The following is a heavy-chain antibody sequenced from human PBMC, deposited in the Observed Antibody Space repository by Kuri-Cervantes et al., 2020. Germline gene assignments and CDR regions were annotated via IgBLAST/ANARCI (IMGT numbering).Heavy chain of an antibody. D-gene: IGHD6-6*01. J-gene: IGHJ6*03. CDR2: IKQDGSEK. CDR1: GFTFSSYG. CDR3: AKGIAARRSYYYYYMDV. Sequence: GESLKISCAASGFTFSSYGLHWVRQAPGKGLEWVANIKQDGSEKYYVDSVKGRFTISRDNSKNTLYLQMNSLRAEDTAVYYCAKGIAARRSYYYYYMDVWGKGTTVTVSS. V-gene: IGHV3-30*02.